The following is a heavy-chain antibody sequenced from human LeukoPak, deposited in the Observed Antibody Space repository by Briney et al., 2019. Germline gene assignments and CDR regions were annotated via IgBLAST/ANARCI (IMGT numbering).Heavy chain of an antibody. CDR3: ARPAVAGIYYFDY. J-gene: IGHJ4*02. Sequence: GRSLRLSCAASGFTFSSYGMHWVRQAPGKGLEWVAVIWYGGSNKYYADSVKGRFTISRDNSKNTLYLQMNSLRAEDTAVYYCARPAVAGIYYFDYWGQGTLVTVSS. V-gene: IGHV3-33*01. D-gene: IGHD6-19*01. CDR1: GFTFSSYG. CDR2: IWYGGSNK.